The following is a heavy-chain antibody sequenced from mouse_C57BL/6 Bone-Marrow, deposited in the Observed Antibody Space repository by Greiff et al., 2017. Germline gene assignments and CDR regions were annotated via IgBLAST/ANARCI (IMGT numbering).Heavy chain of an antibody. D-gene: IGHD2-4*01. CDR3: ARYYDYDDDGDY. CDR2: IDPSDSYT. CDR1: GYTFTSYW. J-gene: IGHJ2*01. Sequence: QVQLQQSGAELVRPGTSVKLSCKASGYTFTSYWMHWVKQRPGQGLEWIGVIDPSDSYTNYNQKFKGKATLTVDTSSSTAYMQLSSLTSEDSAVYYCARYYDYDDDGDYWGQGTTRTVSS. V-gene: IGHV1-59*01.